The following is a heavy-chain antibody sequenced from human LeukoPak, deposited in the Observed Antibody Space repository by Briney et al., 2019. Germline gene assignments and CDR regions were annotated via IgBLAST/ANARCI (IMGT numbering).Heavy chain of an antibody. D-gene: IGHD2-2*01. CDR3: ARAIVHCSSTSCYGEFDY. CDR2: IYTSGST. J-gene: IGHJ4*02. V-gene: IGHV4-4*07. CDR1: GGSISSYY. Sequence: PSETLSLTCTVPGGSISSYYWSWIRQPAGKGLEWIGRIYTSGSTNYNPSLKSRVTMSVDTSKNQFSLKLSSVTAADTAVYYCARAIVHCSSTSCYGEFDYWGQGTLVTVSS.